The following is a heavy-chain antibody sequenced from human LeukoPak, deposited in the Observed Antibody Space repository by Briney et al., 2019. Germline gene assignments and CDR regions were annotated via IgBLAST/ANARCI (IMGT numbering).Heavy chain of an antibody. CDR1: GFIFSSFS. CDR2: ISSSRTI. CDR3: ASEGLTGYVGNALDY. D-gene: IGHD3-9*01. V-gene: IGHV3-48*01. J-gene: IGHJ4*02. Sequence: GGSLRLSCAASGFIFSSFSMNWVRQAPGKGLEWISYISSSRTIYYADSVKGRFTISRDNAKNSLYLQMNSLRAEDTAVYYCASEGLTGYVGNALDYWGQGTLVTVSS.